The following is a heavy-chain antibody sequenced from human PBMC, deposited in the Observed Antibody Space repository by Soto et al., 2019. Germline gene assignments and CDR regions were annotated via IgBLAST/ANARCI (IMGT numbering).Heavy chain of an antibody. Sequence: HLVASGGGLVQPGGSLRLSCAASGFTFNDHYMDWVRQAPGKGLEWVARSKNRGKGFTIEYAASLKGRFTISRDDSADSLYLQMNSLETDDTAVYYCAVCIAGAGYWCRGILVSVPS. D-gene: IGHD1-26*01. CDR1: GFTFNDHY. V-gene: IGHV3-72*01. CDR3: AVCIAGAGY. J-gene: IGHJ4*02. CDR2: SKNRGKGFTI.